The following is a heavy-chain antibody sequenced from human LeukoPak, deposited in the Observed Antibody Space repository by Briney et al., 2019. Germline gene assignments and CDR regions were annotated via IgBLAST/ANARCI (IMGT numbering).Heavy chain of an antibody. V-gene: IGHV3-7*01. CDR2: IKRDGSEK. D-gene: IGHD6-13*01. J-gene: IGHJ3*02. Sequence: GGSLRLSCAASGFTFSSYWMSWVRQAPGKGLEWVANIKRDGSEKYYVDSVKGRFTISRDNAKNSLPLQMNSLRAEDTAIYYCARDNSIWDGAFGIWGRGTMVTVSS. CDR1: GFTFSSYW. CDR3: ARDNSIWDGAFGI.